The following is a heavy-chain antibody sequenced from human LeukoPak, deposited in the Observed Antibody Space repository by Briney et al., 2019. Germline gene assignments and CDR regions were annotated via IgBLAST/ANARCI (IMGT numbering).Heavy chain of an antibody. CDR3: ARESSGDGIDI. Sequence: GGSLRLSCAASGFTLSHYYMTWIRQAPGKGLEWLSCISSSGDTIYYADSVKGRFTISRDISKNTLWLQMSSLRVEDTAVYYCARESSGDGIDIWGQGTMVTVSS. CDR1: GFTLSHYY. V-gene: IGHV3-11*04. J-gene: IGHJ3*02. CDR2: ISSSGDTI.